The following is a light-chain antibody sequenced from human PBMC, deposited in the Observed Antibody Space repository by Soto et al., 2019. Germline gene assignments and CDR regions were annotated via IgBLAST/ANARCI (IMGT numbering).Light chain of an antibody. J-gene: IGKJ1*01. Sequence: DIQMTQSPTSLSASVGDRVTITCRASQGISNYVAWYQQKPGKVPKLLIYAASILQSGVPSRFRGSGSETDFTLTISSFQPEDVAAASYQWYNCGPAWTFGQGTKVEIK. CDR2: AAS. CDR3: QWYNCGPAWT. CDR1: QGISNY. V-gene: IGKV1-27*01.